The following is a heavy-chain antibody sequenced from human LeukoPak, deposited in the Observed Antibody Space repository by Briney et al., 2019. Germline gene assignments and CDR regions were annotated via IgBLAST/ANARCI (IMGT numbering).Heavy chain of an antibody. D-gene: IGHD1-20*01. CDR3: ARELVLRYNWNYFDY. J-gene: IGHJ4*02. Sequence: SQTLSLTCAISGDSVSSNSAAWNWIRQSPSRGLEWLGRTYYRSKWYNDYAVSVKSRITINPDTSKNQFSLQLNSVTPEGTAVYYCARELVLRYNWNYFDYWGQGTLVTVSS. V-gene: IGHV6-1*01. CDR1: GDSVSSNSAA. CDR2: TYYRSKWYN.